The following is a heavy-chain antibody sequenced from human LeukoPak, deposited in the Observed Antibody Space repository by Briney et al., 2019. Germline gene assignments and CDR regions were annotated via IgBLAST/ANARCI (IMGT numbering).Heavy chain of an antibody. CDR2: MNPNSGDT. V-gene: IGHV1-8*01. J-gene: IGHJ4*02. Sequence: ASVKVSCKASGYTFTSYDINWVRQATGQGLEWMGRMNPNSGDTGFAQKFQGRLTMTRSTSISTAYMELSSLRSEDTAVYYCARDKDMAVPGYWGQGTLATVSS. D-gene: IGHD6-19*01. CDR1: GYTFTSYD. CDR3: ARDKDMAVPGY.